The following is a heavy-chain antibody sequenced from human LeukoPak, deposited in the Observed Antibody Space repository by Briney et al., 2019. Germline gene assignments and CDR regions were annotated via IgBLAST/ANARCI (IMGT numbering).Heavy chain of an antibody. CDR2: IYQSGNT. J-gene: IGHJ4*02. CDR3: ARGPGGPGMYYFDY. V-gene: IGHV4-30-2*01. CDR1: GGSISGGPYS. Sequence: PSETLSLTCAVSGGSISGGPYSWSWVRQPPGKGLEWIGYIYQSGNTYYNPSLNSRVTMSVDRSKNHFSLTLNSVTAADTAVYYCARGPGGPGMYYFDYWGQGTLVTVSS. D-gene: IGHD3-10*01.